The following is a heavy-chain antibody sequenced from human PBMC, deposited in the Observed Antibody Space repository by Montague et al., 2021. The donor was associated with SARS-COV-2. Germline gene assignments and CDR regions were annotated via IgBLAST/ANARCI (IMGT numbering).Heavy chain of an antibody. CDR2: IYYSGST. CDR3: AKASSVFHIDWLLGPGH. D-gene: IGHD3-9*01. CDR1: GGSISSSSYY. Sequence: SETLSLTCTVSGGSISSSSYYWGWIRQPPGKGLEWIGSIYYSGSTYYNPSLKSRVTISVDTSKNQFSLKLSSVTAADTAVYYCAKASSVFHIDWLLGPGHWGQGTLVTVS. V-gene: IGHV4-39*07. J-gene: IGHJ4*02.